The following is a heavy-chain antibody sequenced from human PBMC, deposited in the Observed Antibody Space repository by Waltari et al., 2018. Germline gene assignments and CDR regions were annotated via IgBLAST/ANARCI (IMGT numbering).Heavy chain of an antibody. J-gene: IGHJ4*02. CDR2: ISDGGST. CDR3: ARTSGAAAGKFDY. Sequence: QVQLQESGPGLVKPSETLSLTCTVSGTSISNYYWTWIRQPPGKGLEWIGYISDGGSTSYNPSLKSRVTISGDTSKNHFSLKLSSVTAADTAVYYCARTSGAAAGKFDYWGQGTLVTVSS. D-gene: IGHD6-13*01. CDR1: GTSISNYY. V-gene: IGHV4-59*01.